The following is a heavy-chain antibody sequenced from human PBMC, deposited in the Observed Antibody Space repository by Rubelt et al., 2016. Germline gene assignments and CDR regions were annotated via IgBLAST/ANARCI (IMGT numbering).Heavy chain of an antibody. CDR1: GFTVSSNY. J-gene: IGHJ4*02. CDR3: ARDGLAGTPFDY. V-gene: IGHV3-66*01. CDR2: IYSGGST. D-gene: IGHD3-10*01. Sequence: GQLLESGGGLVQPGGSLRLSCAASGFTVSSNYMSWVRQAPGKGLEWVSVIYSGGSTYYADSVKSRFTISRDNSKNTLYLQMNSLRAEDTAVYYCARDGLAGTPFDYWGQGTLVTVSS.